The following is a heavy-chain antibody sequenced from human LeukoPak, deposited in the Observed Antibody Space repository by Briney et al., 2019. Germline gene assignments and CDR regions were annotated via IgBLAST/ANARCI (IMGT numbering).Heavy chain of an antibody. J-gene: IGHJ4*02. V-gene: IGHV4-34*01. Sequence: SETLSLTCAVYGESLSGYYWSWIRQPPGKGLEWVGEINHRGSTNYNPSLKSRVTISADRSKSQFSLKMTSVTAADTAVYFCAISSVGYYSLWGWGQGTLVTVSS. CDR3: AISSVGYYSLWG. D-gene: IGHD5-12*01. CDR1: GESLSGYY. CDR2: INHRGST.